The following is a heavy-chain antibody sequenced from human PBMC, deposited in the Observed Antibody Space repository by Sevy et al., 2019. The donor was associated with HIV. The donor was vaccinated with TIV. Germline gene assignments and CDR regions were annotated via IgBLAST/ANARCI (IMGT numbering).Heavy chain of an antibody. V-gene: IGHV3-23*01. CDR2: ISGSGDST. CDR3: AKPRGSFYFDY. J-gene: IGHJ4*02. D-gene: IGHD3-16*01. Sequence: GGSLRLSCVDSAFTFSSYTMKWVRQAPGKGLEWVSTISGSGDSTFYSDSVKGRFTISRDNSKNTLYLQMNSLRAEDTAVYYCAKPRGSFYFDYWGQGTLVTVSS. CDR1: AFTFSSYT.